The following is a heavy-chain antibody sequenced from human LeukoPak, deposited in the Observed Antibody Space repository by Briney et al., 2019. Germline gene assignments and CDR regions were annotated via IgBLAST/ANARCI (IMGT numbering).Heavy chain of an antibody. D-gene: IGHD6-19*01. CDR1: GYTFTSYG. CDR2: ISAHNGNT. CDR3: ARDKGTVATYYYYYMDV. J-gene: IGHJ6*03. V-gene: IGHV1-18*01. Sequence: GASVKVSCKASGYTFTSYGISWVRQAPGQGLEWMGWISAHNGNTNYEEKVQGRVTMTTDTSTSTAYMELRSLRSDDTAAYYCARDKGTVATYYYYYMDVWGKGTTVTVSS.